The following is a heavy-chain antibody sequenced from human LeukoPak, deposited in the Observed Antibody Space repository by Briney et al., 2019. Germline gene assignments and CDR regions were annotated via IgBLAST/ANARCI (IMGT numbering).Heavy chain of an antibody. V-gene: IGHV3-21*01. CDR2: ISSSSSYI. D-gene: IGHD2-2*01. CDR1: GFTFSSYS. Sequence: GGSLRLSCAASGFTFSSYSMNWVRQAPGKGLEWVSSISSSSSYIYYADSVKGRFTISRDNAKNSLYLQMNSLRAEDTAVYYCARDSVVVVPAARQDYYYYYGMDVWGQGTTVTVSS. J-gene: IGHJ6*02. CDR3: ARDSVVVVPAARQDYYYYYGMDV.